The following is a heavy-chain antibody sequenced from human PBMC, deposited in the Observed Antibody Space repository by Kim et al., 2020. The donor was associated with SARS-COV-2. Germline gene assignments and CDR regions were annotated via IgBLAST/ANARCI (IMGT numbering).Heavy chain of an antibody. Sequence: GGSLRLSCAASGFTFSSYGMHWVRQAPGKGLEWVAVIWYDGSNKYYADSVKGRFTISRDNSKNTLYLQMNSLRAEDTAVYYCAREIIAAATTDFDLWGRGTLVTVSS. CDR2: IWYDGSNK. D-gene: IGHD6-13*01. CDR1: GFTFSSYG. J-gene: IGHJ2*01. V-gene: IGHV3-33*01. CDR3: AREIIAAATTDFDL.